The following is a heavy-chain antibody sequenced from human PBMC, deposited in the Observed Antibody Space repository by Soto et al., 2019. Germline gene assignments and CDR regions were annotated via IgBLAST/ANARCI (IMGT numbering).Heavy chain of an antibody. Sequence: QVQLVQSGAEVKKPGSSVKVSCKASGGTFSSYTISWVRQAPGQGLEWMGRIIPILGIGNYAQKFQGRVTVTADKSTSTAYMELSSLRSEDTAGYYCAGRYGDRDYWGQGTLVTVSS. CDR3: AGRYGDRDY. D-gene: IGHD4-17*01. J-gene: IGHJ4*02. CDR1: GGTFSSYT. CDR2: IIPILGIG. V-gene: IGHV1-69*02.